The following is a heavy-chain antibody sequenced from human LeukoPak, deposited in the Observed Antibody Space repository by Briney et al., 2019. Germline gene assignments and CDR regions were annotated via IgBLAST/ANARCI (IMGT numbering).Heavy chain of an antibody. D-gene: IGHD2-2*01. CDR3: ARGGDIVVVPAAMYVPYYFDY. CDR2: ISYDGSNK. Sequence: GGSLRLSCAASGFTFSSYAMHWVRQAPGKGLEWVAVISYDGSNKYYADSVKGRFTISRDNSKNTLYLQINSLRAEDTAVYYCARGGDIVVVPAAMYVPYYFDYWGQGTLVTVSS. CDR1: GFTFSSYA. J-gene: IGHJ4*02. V-gene: IGHV3-30*04.